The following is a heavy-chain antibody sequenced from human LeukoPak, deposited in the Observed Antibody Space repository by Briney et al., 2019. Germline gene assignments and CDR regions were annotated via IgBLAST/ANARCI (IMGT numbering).Heavy chain of an antibody. CDR1: GFTFSSYE. J-gene: IGHJ4*02. CDR2: ISSSGSTT. Sequence: PGGSLRLSCAASGFTFSSYEMNWVRQAPGKRLEWVSYISSSGSTTYYADSVKGRFTISRDNAKNSLYLQMNSLRAEDTAVYYCARRLRFDYWGQGTLVTVSS. D-gene: IGHD4-17*01. V-gene: IGHV3-48*03. CDR3: ARRLRFDY.